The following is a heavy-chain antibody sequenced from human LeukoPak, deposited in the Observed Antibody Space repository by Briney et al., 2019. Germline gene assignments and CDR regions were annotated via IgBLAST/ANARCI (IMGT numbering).Heavy chain of an antibody. CDR3: AREGTGGNNWFDP. CDR1: GGSISSYY. CDR2: IYYSGST. V-gene: IGHV4-59*01. Sequence: SETLSLTCTVSGGSISSYYWSWIRQPPGKGLEWIGYIYYSGSTNYNPSLKSRVTISVDTSKNQFPLKLSSVTAADTAVYYCAREGTGGNNWFDPWGQGTLVTVSS. J-gene: IGHJ5*02. D-gene: IGHD3-16*01.